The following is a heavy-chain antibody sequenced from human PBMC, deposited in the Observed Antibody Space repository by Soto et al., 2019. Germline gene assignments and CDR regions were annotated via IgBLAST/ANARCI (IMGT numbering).Heavy chain of an antibody. CDR2: IYYSGST. CDR1: GGSVSSGSYY. CDR3: AREVAAAGLDY. J-gene: IGHJ4*02. Sequence: PSETLSLTCTVSGGSVSSGSYYWSWIRQPPGKGLEWIGYIYYSGSTNYNPSLKSRVTISVDTSKNQFSLQLNSVTPEDTAVYYCAREVAAAGLDYWGQGTLVTVSS. V-gene: IGHV4-61*01. D-gene: IGHD6-13*01.